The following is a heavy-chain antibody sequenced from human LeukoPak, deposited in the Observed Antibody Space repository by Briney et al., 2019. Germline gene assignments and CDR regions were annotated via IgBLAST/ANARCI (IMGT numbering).Heavy chain of an antibody. CDR2: IIPIFGTP. D-gene: IGHD2-15*01. CDR1: GGTFSNHA. CDR3: ARDPRGGVAATKPNDAFDI. V-gene: IGHV1-69*13. Sequence: SVKVSCKASGGTFSNHAISWVRQAPGQGLEWMGGIIPIFGTPNYAQKFQGRVTITADESTSTAYMELSRLRSDDTAVYYCARDPRGGVAATKPNDAFDIWGQGTMVTVSS. J-gene: IGHJ3*02.